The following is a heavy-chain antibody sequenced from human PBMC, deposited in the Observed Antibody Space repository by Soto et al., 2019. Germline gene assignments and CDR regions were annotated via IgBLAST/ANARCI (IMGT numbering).Heavy chain of an antibody. CDR3: ASPVGGSSHQNSEYYFDY. D-gene: IGHD2-2*01. J-gene: IGHJ4*02. CDR2: IIPIFGTA. CDR1: GGTFSSYA. Sequence: QVQLVQSGAEVKKPGSSVKVSCKASGGTFSSYAISWVRQAPGQGLEWMGGIIPIFGTANYAQKFQGRVTITADESTSTDYMELSSLRSEDTAVYYCASPVGGSSHQNSEYYFDYWGQGTLVTVSS. V-gene: IGHV1-69*01.